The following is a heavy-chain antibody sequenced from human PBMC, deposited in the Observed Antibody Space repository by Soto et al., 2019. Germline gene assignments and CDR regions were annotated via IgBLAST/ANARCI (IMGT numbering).Heavy chain of an antibody. CDR3: ARHGAAAGTNWFDP. D-gene: IGHD6-13*01. Sequence: SETLSLTCTVSGGSISSSSYYWGWIRQPPGKGLEWIGSIYYSGSTYYNPSLNSRVTISVDTSKNQFSLKLSSVTAADTAVYYCARHGAAAGTNWFDPWGQGTLVTVSS. CDR2: IYYSGST. J-gene: IGHJ5*02. V-gene: IGHV4-39*01. CDR1: GGSISSSSYY.